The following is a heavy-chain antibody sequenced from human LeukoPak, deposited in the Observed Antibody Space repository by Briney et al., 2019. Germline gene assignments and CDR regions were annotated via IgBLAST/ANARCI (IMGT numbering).Heavy chain of an antibody. CDR1: GGSISSSNW. J-gene: IGHJ5*02. D-gene: IGHD6-19*01. CDR3: ARDGAVAGTGGHWFDP. Sequence: SETLSLTCAVSGGSISSSNWWSWVRQPPGKGLEWIGEIYHSGSTNYNPSLKSRVTISVDTSKNQFSLKLSSVTAADTAVYYCARDGAVAGTGGHWFDPWGQGTLVTVSS. V-gene: IGHV4-4*02. CDR2: IYHSGST.